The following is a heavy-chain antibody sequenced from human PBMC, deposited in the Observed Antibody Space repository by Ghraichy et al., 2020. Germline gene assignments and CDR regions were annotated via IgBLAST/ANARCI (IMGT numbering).Heavy chain of an antibody. CDR1: GFTFSSFA. CDR2: ISGSDGST. D-gene: IGHD6-19*01. Sequence: LSLTCAASGFTFSSFAMTWVRQAPGTGLEWVSAISGSDGSTYYADSVKGRFTISRDNSKNTLYLQMNSLRADDTAVYYFAKSSGSGWQRPFGYWGQGTLITVSS. CDR3: AKSSGSGWQRPFGY. V-gene: IGHV3-23*01. J-gene: IGHJ4*02.